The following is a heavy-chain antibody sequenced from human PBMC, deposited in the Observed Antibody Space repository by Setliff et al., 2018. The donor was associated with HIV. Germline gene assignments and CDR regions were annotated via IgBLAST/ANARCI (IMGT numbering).Heavy chain of an antibody. D-gene: IGHD6-19*01. J-gene: IGHJ4*02. CDR1: RFTFSSYT. Sequence: PGGSLRLSCAASRFTFSSYTMNWVRQAPGKGLEWVSRINSDGSSTGHADSVKGRFTISRDNAKNTLYLQMNSLRAEDTAVYYCARDHEDSGWYVESVDYWGQGTLVTGSS. V-gene: IGHV3-74*01. CDR3: ARDHEDSGWYVESVDY. CDR2: INSDGSST.